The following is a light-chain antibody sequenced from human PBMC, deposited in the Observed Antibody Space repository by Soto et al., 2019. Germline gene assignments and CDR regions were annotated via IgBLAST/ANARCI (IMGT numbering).Light chain of an antibody. CDR2: EGS. CDR3: SSYAGSDSYV. Sequence: QSVLTQPASVSGSPGQSITISCTGTSFDVGFYDLVSWYQQHPGQAPKLVIFEGSKRPSGISNRFSGSKSGNTASLTVSGLQAEDEADYYCSSYAGSDSYVFGTGTKLTVL. V-gene: IGLV2-14*02. CDR1: SFDVGFYDL. J-gene: IGLJ1*01.